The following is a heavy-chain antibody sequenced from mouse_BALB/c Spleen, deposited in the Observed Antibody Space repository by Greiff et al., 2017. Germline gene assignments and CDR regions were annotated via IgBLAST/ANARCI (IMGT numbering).Heavy chain of an antibody. CDR2: INPDSSTI. Sequence: EVKLLESGGGLVQPGGSLKLSCAASGFDFSRYWMSWVRQAPGKGLEWIGEINPDSSTINYTPSLKDKFIISRDNAKNTLYLQMSKVRSEDTALYYCARPEVTEVYYAMDYWGQGTSVTVSS. CDR1: GFDFSRYW. J-gene: IGHJ4*01. V-gene: IGHV4-1*02. D-gene: IGHD2-2*01. CDR3: ARPEVTEVYYAMDY.